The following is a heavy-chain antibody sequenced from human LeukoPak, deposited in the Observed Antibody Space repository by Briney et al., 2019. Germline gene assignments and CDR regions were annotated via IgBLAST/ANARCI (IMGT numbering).Heavy chain of an antibody. CDR3: ARGMLGTFWYFDL. CDR2: IKEDGGEK. Sequence: RGSLRLSCAASEFSFDNYCMMWVRQAPGKGLEWVANIKEDGGEKYYMDSVKGRFTISRDNAKNSLYLQMNSLRVDDTAIYYCARGMLGTFWYFDLWGRGTLVTVSS. CDR1: EFSFDNYC. D-gene: IGHD3-10*02. J-gene: IGHJ2*01. V-gene: IGHV3-7*01.